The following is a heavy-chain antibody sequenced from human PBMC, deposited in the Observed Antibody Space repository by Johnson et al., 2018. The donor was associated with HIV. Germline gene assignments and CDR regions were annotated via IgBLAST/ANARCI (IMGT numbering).Heavy chain of an antibody. CDR3: AREGLMRPGGAFDI. V-gene: IGHV3-30*04. CDR2: ISYDATYK. Sequence: QVQPVESGGGVVQPGRSLRLSCAASGFTFSSYPMHWVRQAPGKGLEWVAVISYDATYKYSADSVKGRFTISRDNSKNTLYLQMNSLRAEDTALYYCAREGLMRPGGAFDIWGQGTMVTVSS. D-gene: IGHD2-15*01. CDR1: GFTFSSYP. J-gene: IGHJ3*02.